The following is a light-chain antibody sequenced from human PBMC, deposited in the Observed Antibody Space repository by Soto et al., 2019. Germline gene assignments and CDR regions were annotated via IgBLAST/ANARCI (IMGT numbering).Light chain of an antibody. CDR2: AAS. Sequence: DIPMTQSPSSLSASVGDRVTITCRASQSIDTYLNWYQRKPGKAPNVLIYAASTLQSGVPTRFSGSGSGTDFTLTISSLQPEDVATYYCQQSYSVPRTFGLGTKVEIK. V-gene: IGKV1-39*01. J-gene: IGKJ1*01. CDR3: QQSYSVPRT. CDR1: QSIDTY.